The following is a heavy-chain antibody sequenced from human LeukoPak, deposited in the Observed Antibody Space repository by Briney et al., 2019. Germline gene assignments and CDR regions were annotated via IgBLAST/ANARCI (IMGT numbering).Heavy chain of an antibody. V-gene: IGHV3-33*01. J-gene: IGHJ4*02. Sequence: GRSLRLSCAASGFTFSSYGMHWVRQAPGKGLEWVAVIWYDGSNKYYADSVKGRFTISRDNSKNTLYLQMNSLRAEDTAVYYCAGEVYNWNYLTFDYWGQGTLVTVS. CDR2: IWYDGSNK. D-gene: IGHD1-7*01. CDR3: AGEVYNWNYLTFDY. CDR1: GFTFSSYG.